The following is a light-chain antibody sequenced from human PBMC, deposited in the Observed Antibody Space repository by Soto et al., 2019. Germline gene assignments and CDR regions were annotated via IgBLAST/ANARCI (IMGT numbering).Light chain of an antibody. Sequence: QSVLTQPRSVSGAPGQSVTISCPGTSSDVGGYNYVSWYQQHPGKAPKLMIYDVSKRPSGVPDRLSGSKSGNTASLTISGLQAEDEADYYCCSYAGSYTFYVFGTGTKVTVL. V-gene: IGLV2-11*01. CDR1: SSDVGGYNY. J-gene: IGLJ1*01. CDR3: CSYAGSYTFYV. CDR2: DVS.